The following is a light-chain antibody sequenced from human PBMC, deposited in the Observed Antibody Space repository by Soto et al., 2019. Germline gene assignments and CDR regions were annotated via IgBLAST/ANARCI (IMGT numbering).Light chain of an antibody. V-gene: IGKV3-20*01. CDR2: GAS. CDR3: QQYGTSPYT. Sequence: EIVLTQSPGTLSLSPGETATLSCGASQRLSSNSLAWYQQRPGQAPRLLIYGASSRANGIPDRFSGSGSGTDFTLTISRLEPKDFAVYYCQQYGTSPYTFGQGTKLEIK. J-gene: IGKJ2*01. CDR1: QRLSSNS.